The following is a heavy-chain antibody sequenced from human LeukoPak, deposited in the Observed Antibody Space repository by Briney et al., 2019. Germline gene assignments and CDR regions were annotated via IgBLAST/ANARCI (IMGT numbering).Heavy chain of an antibody. V-gene: IGHV3-74*01. CDR2: INSDGSST. CDR3: ARDSAVTTVFGNFRYVDY. J-gene: IGHJ4*02. D-gene: IGHD4-11*01. CDR1: GFTFSSYW. Sequence: GGSLRLSCAASGFTFSSYWMHWVRQAPGKGLVWVSRINSDGSSTSYADSVKGRFTISRDNAKNTLYLQMNSLRAEDTAVYYCARDSAVTTVFGNFRYVDYWGQGTLVTASS.